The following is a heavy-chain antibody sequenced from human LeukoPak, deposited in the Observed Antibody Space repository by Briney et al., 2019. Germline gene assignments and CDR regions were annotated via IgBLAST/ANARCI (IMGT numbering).Heavy chain of an antibody. Sequence: GGSLRLSCAASGFTFSSYAMSWVRQAPGKGLEWVSAISGSGGSTYYADSVKGRFTISRDNSKNTLYLQMNSLRAEDTAVYYCAKDLSEQQLALYYYYYMDVWGKGTTVTVSS. J-gene: IGHJ6*03. V-gene: IGHV3-23*01. CDR2: ISGSGGST. CDR3: AKDLSEQQLALYYYYYMDV. D-gene: IGHD6-13*01. CDR1: GFTFSSYA.